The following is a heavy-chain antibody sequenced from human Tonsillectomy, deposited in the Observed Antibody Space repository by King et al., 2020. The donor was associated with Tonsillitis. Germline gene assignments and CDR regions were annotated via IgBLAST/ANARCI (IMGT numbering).Heavy chain of an antibody. J-gene: IGHJ4*02. CDR1: GGSLSPYY. CDR2: IYYSGST. Sequence: LQLQESGPGLVKPSETLSLACNVSGGSLSPYYWSWIRQSPGKGLEWIGYIYYSGSTNYNPSLKSRVTISVDTSKNQFSLRLTSVTAADSAVYYCTRRVGDHGDWGQGILVTVSA. V-gene: IGHV4-59*08. D-gene: IGHD4-17*01. CDR3: TRRVGDHGD.